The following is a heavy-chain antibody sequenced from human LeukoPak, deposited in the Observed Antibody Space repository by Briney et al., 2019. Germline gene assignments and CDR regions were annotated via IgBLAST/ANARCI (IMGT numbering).Heavy chain of an antibody. J-gene: IGHJ6*03. V-gene: IGHV3-23*01. Sequence: GGSLRLSCAASGFTFTNYALSWVRQAPGQGLEWVSAISDSGDSTYYADSVKGRFTISRDNSKNTLYLQMNSLRAEDTAVYYCARDYYMDVWGKGTTVTVSS. CDR3: ARDYYMDV. CDR1: GFTFTNYA. CDR2: ISDSGDST.